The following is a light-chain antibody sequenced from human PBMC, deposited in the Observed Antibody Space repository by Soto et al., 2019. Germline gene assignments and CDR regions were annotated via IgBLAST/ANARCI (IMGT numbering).Light chain of an antibody. J-gene: IGKJ3*01. CDR3: HQYGSSPFT. CDR2: GAS. Sequence: VVLTQSAATLSLYPGERATLSCRANQSVSANYLAWYQQKPGQAPRLLIYGASSRATGIPDRFSGSGSGTDFTLTISRLEPEDFAVFYCHQYGSSPFTFGPGTKVDIK. V-gene: IGKV3-20*01. CDR1: QSVSANY.